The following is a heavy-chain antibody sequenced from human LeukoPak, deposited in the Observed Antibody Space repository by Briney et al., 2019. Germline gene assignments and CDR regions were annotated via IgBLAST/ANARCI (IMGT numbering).Heavy chain of an antibody. CDR2: ISYDGSNK. J-gene: IGHJ4*02. V-gene: IGHV3-30-3*01. Sequence: GGSLRLSCAAPGFTLSTYWMHWVRQAPGKGLEWGAVISYDGSNKYYADSVKGRFTISRDNSKNTLYLQMNSLRAEDTAVYYCARVASTGLLWFGELFPDYWGQGTLVTVSS. D-gene: IGHD3-10*01. CDR1: GFTLSTYW. CDR3: ARVASTGLLWFGELFPDY.